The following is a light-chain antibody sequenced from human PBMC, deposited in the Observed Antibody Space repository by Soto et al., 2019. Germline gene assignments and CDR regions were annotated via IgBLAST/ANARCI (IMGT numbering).Light chain of an antibody. CDR2: AAS. J-gene: IGKJ4*01. V-gene: IGKV1-12*01. CDR1: PGVASW. Sequence: DIQMTQSPSSVSSYVGDGVTITCRASPGVASWLAWYQQKPGKAPKLLIYAASNLQSGVPSRFSGSGSGTDFTLTISSLQPEDFATYYCQQANTFPLTFGGGTKVDIK. CDR3: QQANTFPLT.